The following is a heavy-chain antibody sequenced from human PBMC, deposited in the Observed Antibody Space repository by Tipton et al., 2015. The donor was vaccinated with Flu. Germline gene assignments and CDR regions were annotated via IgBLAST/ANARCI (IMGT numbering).Heavy chain of an antibody. CDR2: IYYSGST. CDR1: GGSISTYY. Sequence: TLSLTCTVSGGSISTYYWSWIRQPPGKGLEWIGYIYYSGSTNYNPSLKSRVTISVDTSKNQFSLKLSSVTAADTAVYYCARLTYYYGSGTSDSWGQGTLVTVSS. V-gene: IGHV4-59*08. J-gene: IGHJ4*02. D-gene: IGHD3-10*01. CDR3: ARLTYYYGSGTSDS.